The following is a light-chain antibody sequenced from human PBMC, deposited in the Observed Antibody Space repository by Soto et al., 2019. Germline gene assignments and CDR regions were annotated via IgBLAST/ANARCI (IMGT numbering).Light chain of an antibody. J-gene: IGKJ5*01. CDR1: ESITITY. CDR2: GAS. Sequence: EIVLTQSPGTLSLSPGERAALSCRTSESITITYLAWYQQKPGQPPRLLFYGASTRATGIPDRFRGSGSGADYTLTISRLEPEDSAVYYCQQHNQWPITFGQGTRLEIK. V-gene: IGKV3-20*01. CDR3: QQHNQWPIT.